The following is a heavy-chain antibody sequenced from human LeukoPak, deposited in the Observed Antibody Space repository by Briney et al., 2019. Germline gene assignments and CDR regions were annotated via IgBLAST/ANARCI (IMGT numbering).Heavy chain of an antibody. CDR2: INHSGST. Sequence: RTSETLSLTCAVYGGSFSGYYWSWIRQPPGKGLEWIGEINHSGSTNYNPSLKSRVTISVDTSKNQFSLKLSSVTAADTAVYYCASRGSGWSRGLDCWGQGTLVTVSS. V-gene: IGHV4-34*01. J-gene: IGHJ4*02. D-gene: IGHD6-19*01. CDR3: ASRGSGWSRGLDC. CDR1: GGSFSGYY.